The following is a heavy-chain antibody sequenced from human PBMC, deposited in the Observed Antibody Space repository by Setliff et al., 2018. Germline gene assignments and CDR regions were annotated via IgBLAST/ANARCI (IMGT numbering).Heavy chain of an antibody. CDR3: TRHEDRNKCTSSSCYRENDAFDV. V-gene: IGHV5-51*01. CDR2: IYPGDSDT. J-gene: IGHJ3*01. D-gene: IGHD2-2*01. Sequence: PGESLKISCKASGYIFTNYWIGWVRQMPGKGLEWMGVIYPGDSDTRYSPSFQGQVTISADMSINTAYLQWSSLKASDTAIYYCTRHEDRNKCTSSSCYRENDAFDVWGQGAMVTVS. CDR1: GYIFTNYW.